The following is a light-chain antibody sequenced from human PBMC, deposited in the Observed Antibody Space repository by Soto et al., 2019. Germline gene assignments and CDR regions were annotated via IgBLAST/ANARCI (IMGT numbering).Light chain of an antibody. J-gene: IGKJ1*01. CDR1: QSVNSN. CDR3: EPYGLLDPWT. CDR2: GAS. Sequence: RGGKASISRRASQSVNSNLAWYQRKPDQAPRLLIYGASTRATGIPARFSGSGSGTEFSLCSLRMAAGDFSRYICEPYGLLDPWTPGKGTKVDIK. V-gene: IGKV3-15*01.